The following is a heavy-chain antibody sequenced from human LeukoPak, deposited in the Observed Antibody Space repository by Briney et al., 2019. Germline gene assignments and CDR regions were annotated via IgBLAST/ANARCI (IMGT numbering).Heavy chain of an antibody. CDR3: VRGPYGSGISNWFDP. D-gene: IGHD3-10*01. Sequence: SETLSLTCSVSGGSITNYYWSWMRQPPGKGLEWIGFLYYSGATNYSPSLRSRAIISVDTSKNQFSLRLTSVSAADTAVYYCVRGPYGSGISNWFDPWGQGTQVIVSS. CDR2: LYYSGAT. V-gene: IGHV4-59*01. J-gene: IGHJ5*02. CDR1: GGSITNYY.